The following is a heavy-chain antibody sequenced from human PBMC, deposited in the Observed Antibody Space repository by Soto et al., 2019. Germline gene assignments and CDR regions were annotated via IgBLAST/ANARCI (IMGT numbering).Heavy chain of an antibody. D-gene: IGHD4-4*01. CDR1: GGSISSGGYY. Sequence: QVQLQESGPGLVKPSQTLSLTCTVSGGSISSGGYYWSWIRQHPGNGLEWIGYIYYSGSTYYNPSLKGRVTISVDTSKNHFSLKLRSVTAADTAVYYCARDSDRTTVTLGAEEYYYYYYGMDVWGQGTTVTVSS. V-gene: IGHV4-31*03. J-gene: IGHJ6*02. CDR2: IYYSGST. CDR3: ARDSDRTTVTLGAEEYYYYYYGMDV.